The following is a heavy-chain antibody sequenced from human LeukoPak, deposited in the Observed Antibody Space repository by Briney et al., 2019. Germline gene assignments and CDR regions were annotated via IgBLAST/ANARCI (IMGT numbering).Heavy chain of an antibody. CDR1: GFTFTKYG. D-gene: IGHD2-2*01. V-gene: IGHV1-18*04. J-gene: IGHJ6*04. Sequence: ASVKVSCMASGFTFTKYGFNWVRQAPGQGLEWMGYISAYNGNTNNAQKFQGRLTVTTDTSTSTAYMELRSLTSDDTAVYYCARVDEAPNIVVVPIAPHHFYAMDVWGRGTTVTVSS. CDR3: ARVDEAPNIVVVPIAPHHFYAMDV. CDR2: ISAYNGNT.